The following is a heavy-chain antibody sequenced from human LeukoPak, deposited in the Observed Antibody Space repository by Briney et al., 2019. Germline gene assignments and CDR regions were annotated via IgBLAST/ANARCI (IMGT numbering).Heavy chain of an antibody. CDR1: GGSISSSSYY. V-gene: IGHV3-72*01. CDR2: IRNKVNSYTT. J-gene: IGHJ3*02. Sequence: LSLTCTVSGGSISSSSYYWGWIRQPPGKGLEWVGRIRNKVNSYTTEYAASVKGRFTISRDDSENSLYLQMNSLKTEDTAVYYCTRGLSTTTTRGTFDIWGQGTMVTVSS. CDR3: TRGLSTTTTRGTFDI. D-gene: IGHD2/OR15-2a*01.